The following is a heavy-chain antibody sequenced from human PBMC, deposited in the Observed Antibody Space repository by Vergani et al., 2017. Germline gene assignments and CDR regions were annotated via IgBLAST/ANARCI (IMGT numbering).Heavy chain of an antibody. CDR1: GFTFSSYA. D-gene: IGHD1-26*01. CDR3: SKDRSPRYCQGGMDV. CDR2: ISYDGSNK. J-gene: IGHJ6*02. Sequence: QVQLVESGGGVVQPGRSLRLSCAASGFTFSSYAMHWVRQAPGKGLEWVAVISYDGSNKYYADSVKGRFTLSRDTSKNTLYLQMNSLRAEYTALYYCSKDRSPRYCQGGMDVWDQGPTVTVSS. V-gene: IGHV3-30-3*01.